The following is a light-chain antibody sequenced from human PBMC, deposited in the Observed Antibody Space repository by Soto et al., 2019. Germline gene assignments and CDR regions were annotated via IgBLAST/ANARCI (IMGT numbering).Light chain of an antibody. Sequence: DIQMTPSPSTLSGSVGDIVTITCRASQTISIWLAWYQQKPGKAPKLLIYKASTLKSGVPSRFSGSGSGTEFTLTISSLQPDDFATYYCQHYNSYSEACGQGTKVDIK. CDR2: KAS. CDR3: QHYNSYSEA. V-gene: IGKV1-5*03. J-gene: IGKJ1*01. CDR1: QTISIW.